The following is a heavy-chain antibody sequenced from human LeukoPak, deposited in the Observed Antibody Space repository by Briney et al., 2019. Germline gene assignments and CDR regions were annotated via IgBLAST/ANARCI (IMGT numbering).Heavy chain of an antibody. D-gene: IGHD4-11*01. CDR1: GFTVSSNY. Sequence: GGSLRLSCAASGFTVSSNYMSWVRQAPGKGLEWVSSISGTSSYIYYADSVKGRFTISRDNAKNSLYLQMNSLRAEDTAVYYCARQKRGGNYEYWGQGTLVTVSS. CDR2: ISGTSSYI. V-gene: IGHV3-21*01. J-gene: IGHJ4*02. CDR3: ARQKRGGNYEY.